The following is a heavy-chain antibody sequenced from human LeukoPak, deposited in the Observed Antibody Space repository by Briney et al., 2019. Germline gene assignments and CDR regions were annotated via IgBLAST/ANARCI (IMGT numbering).Heavy chain of an antibody. J-gene: IGHJ4*02. V-gene: IGHV1-8*01. CDR2: MNPNSGNT. Sequence: ASVTVSCKASGYTFTSYDINWVRHAPGQGLEWMGWMNPNSGNTGYAQKYQGRVTMTRNTSISTAYMELSSLRSEDTAVYYCARVRRITMVRGVPRPYYFDYWGQGTLVTVSS. D-gene: IGHD3-10*01. CDR3: ARVRRITMVRGVPRPYYFDY. CDR1: GYTFTSYD.